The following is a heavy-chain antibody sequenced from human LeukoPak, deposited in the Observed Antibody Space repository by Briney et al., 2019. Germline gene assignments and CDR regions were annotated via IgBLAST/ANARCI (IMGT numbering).Heavy chain of an antibody. J-gene: IGHJ4*02. CDR3: ARTSSGGSCYLDY. V-gene: IGHV3-15*01. D-gene: IGHD2-15*01. CDR1: GFTFSNAW. CDR2: IKSKTDGGTT. Sequence: GGSLRLSCAASGFTFSNAWMSWVRQAPGKGLEWVGRIKSKTDGGTTDYAAPVKGRFTISRDDSKNTLYLQMNSLKTEDTAVYYCARTSSGGSCYLDYWGQGTLVTVSS.